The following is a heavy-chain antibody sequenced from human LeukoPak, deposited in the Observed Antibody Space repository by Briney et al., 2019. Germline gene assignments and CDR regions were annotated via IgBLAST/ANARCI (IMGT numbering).Heavy chain of an antibody. V-gene: IGHV1-69*05. J-gene: IGHJ6*03. CDR1: GGTFSSYA. CDR2: IIPIFGTA. D-gene: IGHD6-13*01. Sequence: SVKVSCKASGGTFSSYAISWVRQASGQGLEWMGRIIPIFGTANYAQKFQGRVTITTDESTSTAYMELSSLRSEDTAVYYCARGGGSSPTGYYYYYMDVWGKGTTVTVSS. CDR3: ARGGGSSPTGYYYYYMDV.